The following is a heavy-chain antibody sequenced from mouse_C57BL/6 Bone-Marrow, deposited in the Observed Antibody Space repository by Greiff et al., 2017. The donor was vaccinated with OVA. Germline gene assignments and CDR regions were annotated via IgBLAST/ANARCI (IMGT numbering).Heavy chain of an antibody. Sequence: VQLKQSGPELVKPGASVKISCKASGYAFSSSWMNWVKQRPGKGLEWIGRIYPGDGDTNYNGKFKGKATLTADKSSSTAYMQLSSLTSEDSAVYFCARYDTTDAMDYWGQGTSVTVSS. D-gene: IGHD1-1*01. J-gene: IGHJ4*01. CDR3: ARYDTTDAMDY. CDR2: IYPGDGDT. V-gene: IGHV1-82*01. CDR1: GYAFSSSW.